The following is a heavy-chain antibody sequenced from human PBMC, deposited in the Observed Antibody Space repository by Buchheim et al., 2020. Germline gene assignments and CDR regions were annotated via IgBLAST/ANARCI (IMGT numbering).Heavy chain of an antibody. D-gene: IGHD6-19*01. J-gene: IGHJ1*01. CDR1: GYTFTSYY. CDR2: INPSGGST. Sequence: QVQLVQSGAEVKKPGASVKVSCKASGYTFTSYYIHWVRQAPGQGLEWMGIINPSGGSTSYVQKFQGRGTMTRDTSTSTVYMELSSLRSEDTAVYYCARGGYITLAGGQYFQHWGQGTL. CDR3: ARGGYITLAGGQYFQH. V-gene: IGHV1-46*01.